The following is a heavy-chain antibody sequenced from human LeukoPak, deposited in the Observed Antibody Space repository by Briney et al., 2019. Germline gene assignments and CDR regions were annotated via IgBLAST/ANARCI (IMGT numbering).Heavy chain of an antibody. CDR1: DGSFSGYY. CDR3: ARTRGSYGDSENYYYYYMDV. V-gene: IGHV4-34*01. CDR2: INHSGST. J-gene: IGHJ6*03. Sequence: SETLSLTCAVYDGSFSGYYWSWIRQPPGKGLEWIGEINHSGSTNYNPSLKSRVTISVDTSKNQFSLKLSSVTAADTAVYYCARTRGSYGDSENYYYYYMDVWGKGTTVTVSS. D-gene: IGHD4-17*01.